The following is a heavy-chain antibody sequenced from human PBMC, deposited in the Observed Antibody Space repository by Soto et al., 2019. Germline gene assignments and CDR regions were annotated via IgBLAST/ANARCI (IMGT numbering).Heavy chain of an antibody. Sequence: PSETRSLACTVSGGSISSSSYYWGWIRQHPGKGLEWIGSIYYSGSTYYNPSLKSRVTISVDTSKNQFYLKLSSVTAADTAVYYCARQGLGSGYDVYCQEYGYHRDVHSGQ. V-gene: IGHV4-39*01. CDR3: ARQGLGSGYDVYCQEYGYHRDVH. CDR2: IYYSGST. J-gene: IGHJ4*01. D-gene: IGHD5-12*01. CDR1: GGSISSSSYY.